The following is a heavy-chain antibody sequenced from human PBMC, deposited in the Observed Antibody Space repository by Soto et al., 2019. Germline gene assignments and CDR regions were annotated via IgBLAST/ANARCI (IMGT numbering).Heavy chain of an antibody. V-gene: IGHV1-3*01. J-gene: IGHJ4*02. Sequence: QVQLVQSGAEVKKPGASVKVSCKASGYTFTSYAMHWVRQAPGQRLEWMGWINAGNGNTKYSQKFQGRVTITRDTSPSTAYMELSSLRSEDTAVYYCAGRRGYCSSTSCSEYWGQGSLVTVSS. CDR2: INAGNGNT. CDR1: GYTFTSYA. D-gene: IGHD2-2*01. CDR3: AGRRGYCSSTSCSEY.